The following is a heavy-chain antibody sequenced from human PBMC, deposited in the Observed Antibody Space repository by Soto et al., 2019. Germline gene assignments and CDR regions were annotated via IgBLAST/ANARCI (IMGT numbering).Heavy chain of an antibody. CDR3: ARGWSSRWYSDYHGMDV. D-gene: IGHD6-13*01. CDR1: GFTFSSYG. J-gene: IGHJ6*02. CDR2: IWYDGSNK. V-gene: IGHV3-33*01. Sequence: GGSLRLSCAASGFTFSSYGMHWVRQAPGKGLEWVAVIWYDGSNKYYADSVKGRFTISRDNSKNTLYLQMNSLRAEDTAVYYCARGWSSRWYSDYHGMDVWGQGTQVTV.